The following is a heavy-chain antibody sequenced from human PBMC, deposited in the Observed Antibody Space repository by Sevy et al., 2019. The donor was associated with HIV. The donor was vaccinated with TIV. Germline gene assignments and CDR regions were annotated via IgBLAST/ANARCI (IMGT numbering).Heavy chain of an antibody. CDR1: GYTFTSYD. J-gene: IGHJ6*02. D-gene: IGHD3-3*01. V-gene: IGHV1-8*01. CDR2: MSPNSGAT. CDR3: ASGRNGDFWSYEYYYYGMDV. Sequence: ASVKVSCEASGYTFTSYDINWVRQTTGQGLEWMGWMSPNSGATGFAQKFQGRVTLTRNTSISTAYMEVSSLRSEDTAVYYCASGRNGDFWSYEYYYYGMDVWGQGTTVTVSS.